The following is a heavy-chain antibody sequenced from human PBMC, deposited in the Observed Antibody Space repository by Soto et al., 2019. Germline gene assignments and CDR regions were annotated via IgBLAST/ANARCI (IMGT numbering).Heavy chain of an antibody. CDR1: GGSISSDDFY. D-gene: IGHD4-4*01. J-gene: IGHJ6*02. V-gene: IGHV4-30-4*01. Sequence: PSETLSLTCTVSGGSISSDDFYWSWIRQPPGKGLEWIGYMYVRGINYYNPSLESRISISVDTSKNQFSLELNSVTAADTAVYYCAKTTVTSTYYGMDVWGQGTTVTVSS. CDR3: AKTTVTSTYYGMDV. CDR2: MYVRGIN.